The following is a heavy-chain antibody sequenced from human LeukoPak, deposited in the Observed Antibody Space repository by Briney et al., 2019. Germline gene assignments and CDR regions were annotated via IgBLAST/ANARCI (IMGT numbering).Heavy chain of an antibody. J-gene: IGHJ3*02. D-gene: IGHD6-6*01. Sequence: GGSLRLSCAASGFTFSSYSMNWARQAPGKGLEWVSYISYSSSTIYYADSVKGRFTISRDNAKNTLYLQMNSLRAEDTAVYYCARTSAARYAFDIWGQGTMVTVSS. CDR1: GFTFSSYS. V-gene: IGHV3-48*04. CDR2: ISYSSSTI. CDR3: ARTSAARYAFDI.